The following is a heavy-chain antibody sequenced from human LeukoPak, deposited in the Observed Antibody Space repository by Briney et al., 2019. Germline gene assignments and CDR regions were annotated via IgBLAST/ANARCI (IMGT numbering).Heavy chain of an antibody. CDR1: GGSFSGYY. D-gene: IGHD3-10*01. Sequence: SETLSLTCAVYGGSFSGYYWSWIRQPPGKGLERIWYIYYSGSTNYNPSLKSRVTISVDTSKNQFSLKLSSVTAADTAVYYCARVLLFDYYYYMDVWGKGTTVTISS. CDR2: IYYSGST. CDR3: ARVLLFDYYYYMDV. V-gene: IGHV4-59*01. J-gene: IGHJ6*03.